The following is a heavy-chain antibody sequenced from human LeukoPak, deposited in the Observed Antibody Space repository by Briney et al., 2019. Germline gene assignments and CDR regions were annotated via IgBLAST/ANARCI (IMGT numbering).Heavy chain of an antibody. Sequence: ASVNVSCKASGYTFTSYAMHWVRQAPGQRLEWMGWINAGNGNTKYSQKFQGRVTITRDTSASTAYMELSSLRSEDTAVYYCARGVTMIVVAPDYWGQGTLVTVSS. D-gene: IGHD3-22*01. CDR1: GYTFTSYA. CDR3: ARGVTMIVVAPDY. J-gene: IGHJ4*02. CDR2: INAGNGNT. V-gene: IGHV1-3*01.